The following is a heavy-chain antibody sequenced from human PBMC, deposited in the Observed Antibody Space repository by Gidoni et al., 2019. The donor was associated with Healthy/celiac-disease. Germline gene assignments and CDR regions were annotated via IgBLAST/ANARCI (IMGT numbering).Heavy chain of an antibody. V-gene: IGHV3-33*01. CDR1: GSTFRSYG. CDR3: ARESYYDSSGYSDLDY. CDR2: IWYDGSNK. J-gene: IGHJ4*02. D-gene: IGHD3-22*01. Sequence: QVQLVESGGGVVQPGRSLRLSCAASGSTFRSYGMHWVRQATGKGLAWVGVIWYDGSNKYYADSVKGRFTISIDNSKNTLYMQMNSLRAEDTAVYYCARESYYDSSGYSDLDYWGQGTLVTVSS.